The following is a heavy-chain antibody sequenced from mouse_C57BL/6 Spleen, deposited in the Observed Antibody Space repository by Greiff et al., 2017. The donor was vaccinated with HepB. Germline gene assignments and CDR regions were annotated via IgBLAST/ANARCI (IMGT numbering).Heavy chain of an antibody. D-gene: IGHD1-1*01. J-gene: IGHJ1*03. Sequence: VQLKQSGPELVKPGASVKISCKASGYSFTGYYMNWVKQSPEKSLEWIGEINPSTGGTTYNQKFKAKATLTVDKSSSTAYMQLKSLTSEDSAVYYCARSPLITTVVFWYFDVWGTGTTVTVSS. CDR3: ARSPLITTVVFWYFDV. V-gene: IGHV1-42*01. CDR2: INPSTGGT. CDR1: GYSFTGYY.